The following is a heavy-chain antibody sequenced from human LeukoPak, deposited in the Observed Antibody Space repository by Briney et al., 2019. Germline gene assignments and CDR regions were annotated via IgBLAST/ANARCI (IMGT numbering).Heavy chain of an antibody. Sequence: SETLSLTCAVYGVSVSDYFWSWIRQPPGKGLEWIGEINHSGSSNYNPSLKSRVTISVDTSKNQFYLKLSSVTAADTAVYYCARQVLSQRSKWFDPWGQGTLVTVSS. CDR3: ARQVLSQRSKWFDP. CDR1: GVSVSDYF. D-gene: IGHD3-10*01. CDR2: INHSGSS. V-gene: IGHV4-34*01. J-gene: IGHJ5*02.